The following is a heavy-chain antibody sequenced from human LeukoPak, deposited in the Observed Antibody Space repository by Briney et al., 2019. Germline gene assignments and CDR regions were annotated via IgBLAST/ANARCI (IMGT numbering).Heavy chain of an antibody. J-gene: IGHJ4*02. CDR3: VKGAYDYIEIAYFDY. Sequence: GGSLRLSCAASGFTLNKYAMNWVRQAPGKGLEWVSVLIGSSGSTDYADSVKGRFTISRNTSKTTLYLEMNSLRAEDTAIYYCVKGAYDYIEIAYFDYWGQGTRVTVSS. D-gene: IGHD5-12*01. V-gene: IGHV3-23*01. CDR1: GFTLNKYA. CDR2: LIGSSGST.